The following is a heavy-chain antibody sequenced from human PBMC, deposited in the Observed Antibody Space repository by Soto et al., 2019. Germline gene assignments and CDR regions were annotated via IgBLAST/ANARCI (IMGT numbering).Heavy chain of an antibody. CDR2: ISAYNGNT. V-gene: IGHV1-18*01. D-gene: IGHD2-21*01. CDR1: GYTFTSYG. Sequence: ASVKVSCKASGYTFTSYGISWVRQAPGQGLEWMGWISAYNGNTNYAQKLQGRVTMTTDTSTSTAYMELRSLRSDDTAVYYCARGRDGFEIVGGPPDRHDAFDIWGQGTMVTVSS. CDR3: ARGRDGFEIVGGPPDRHDAFDI. J-gene: IGHJ3*02.